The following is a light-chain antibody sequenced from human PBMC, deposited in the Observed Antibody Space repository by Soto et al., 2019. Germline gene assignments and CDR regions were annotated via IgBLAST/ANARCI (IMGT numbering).Light chain of an antibody. V-gene: IGKV1-5*01. CDR2: DVS. CDR1: QNVSTS. J-gene: IGKJ1*01. Sequence: QLPQPPSTLSASVGDSVTITVLASQNVSTSLAWYQHKPGEAPKLLMFDVSNLESGVPSRFSGSGSGTEFTLSISSLHSDDFATYYCQQYDYSRTFGQGTKVDIK. CDR3: QQYDYSRT.